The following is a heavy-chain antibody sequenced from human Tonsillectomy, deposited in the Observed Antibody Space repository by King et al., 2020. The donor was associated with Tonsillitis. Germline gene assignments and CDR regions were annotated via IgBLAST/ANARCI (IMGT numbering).Heavy chain of an antibody. CDR3: SKNGYSGAGWFDY. Sequence: VQLVESGGGVVQPGRSLRLSCAASGFTFSSYGMHWVRQATGKGLEWVAVISYDGSNKYYADSVKGRFTISRDNSKNTLYLQMNSLRAEDTAVYYCSKNGYSGAGWFDYWGQGTLVTVSS. CDR1: GFTFSSYG. D-gene: IGHD1-26*01. J-gene: IGHJ4*02. CDR2: ISYDGSNK. V-gene: IGHV3-30*18.